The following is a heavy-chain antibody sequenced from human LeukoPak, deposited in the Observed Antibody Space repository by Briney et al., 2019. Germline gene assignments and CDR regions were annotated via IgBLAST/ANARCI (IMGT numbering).Heavy chain of an antibody. D-gene: IGHD6-19*01. CDR3: ARFAVHRRLTVAGQFGLDY. CDR1: GYTFTGYY. V-gene: IGHV1-46*01. J-gene: IGHJ4*02. Sequence: ASVKVSCKASGYTFTGYYMHWVRQAPGQGLEWMGIINPSGGTTNYAQKFQGRVTMTRDTSTSTVYMDLSSLRSDDTAVYYCARFAVHRRLTVAGQFGLDYWGQGTLVSVSS. CDR2: INPSGGTT.